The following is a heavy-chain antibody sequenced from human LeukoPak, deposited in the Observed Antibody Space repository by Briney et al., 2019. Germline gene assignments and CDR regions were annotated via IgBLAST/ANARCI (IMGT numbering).Heavy chain of an antibody. J-gene: IGHJ4*02. CDR1: GHTFTSYY. D-gene: IGHD3-22*01. V-gene: IGHV1-46*01. Sequence: ASVKVSCKASGHTFTSYYMHWVRQAPGQGLEWMGIINPSGGSTIYAQKFQGRVTMTRDMSTSTVYMELSSLRSEDTAVYYCARRGGDYYDSSGYYPGDLTFWGQGTLVTVSS. CDR3: ARRGGDYYDSSGYYPGDLTF. CDR2: INPSGGST.